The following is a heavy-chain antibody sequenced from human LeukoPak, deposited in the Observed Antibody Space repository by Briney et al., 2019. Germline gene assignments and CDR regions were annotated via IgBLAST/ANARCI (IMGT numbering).Heavy chain of an antibody. J-gene: IGHJ5*02. CDR3: ARQGGEVWFDP. CDR2: INHSGST. D-gene: IGHD3-10*01. V-gene: IGHV4-34*01. CDR1: GGSFSGYY. Sequence: SETLSLTCAVYGGSFSGYYWSWIRQPPGKGLEWIGEINHSGSTNYNPSLKSRVTISVDTSKNQFSLKLSSVTAADTAVYYCARQGGEVWFDPWGQGTLVTVSS.